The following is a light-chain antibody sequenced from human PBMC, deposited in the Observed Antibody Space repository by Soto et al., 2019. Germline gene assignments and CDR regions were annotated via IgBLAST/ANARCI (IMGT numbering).Light chain of an antibody. CDR3: QQYGSSGT. J-gene: IGKJ1*01. V-gene: IGKV3-20*01. CDR1: QSVSNNY. CDR2: GAS. Sequence: DIVLAQSPGTLSLSPGERSTLSCGASQSVSNNYLAWYQQKPGQAPRLLIYGASNRATGIPDRLSGSGSGTDFTIPIRRLEPEDFAVYYCQQYGSSGTFGQGTKVDIK.